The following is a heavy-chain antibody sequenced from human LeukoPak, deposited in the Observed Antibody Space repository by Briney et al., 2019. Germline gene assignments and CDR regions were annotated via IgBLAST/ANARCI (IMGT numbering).Heavy chain of an antibody. CDR2: IYHGGST. J-gene: IGHJ6*04. D-gene: IGHD3-10*01. V-gene: IGHV4-4*02. CDR1: GGSISSSNW. CDR3: ARGNYYGSGSYYTPTYYYYGMDV. Sequence: SETLSLTCAVSGGSISSSNWWSWVRQPPGKGLEWIGEIYHGGSTNYNPSLKSRVTISVDKSKNQFSLKLSSVTAADTAVYYCARGNYYGSGSYYTPTYYYYGMDVWGKGTTVTVSS.